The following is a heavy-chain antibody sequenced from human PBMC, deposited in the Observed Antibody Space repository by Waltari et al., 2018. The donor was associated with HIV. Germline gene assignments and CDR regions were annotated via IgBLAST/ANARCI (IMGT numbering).Heavy chain of an antibody. J-gene: IGHJ4*02. CDR1: GGSFSGYY. Sequence: QVQLQQWGAGLLKPSETLSLTCAVYGGSFSGYYWSWIRQPPGQGLEWIGEINHSGSTNYNPSLKSRVTISVDTSKNQFSLKLSSVTAADTAVYYCARLWGRTGTTVVTSLPQDYWGQGTLVTVSS. D-gene: IGHD4-17*01. V-gene: IGHV4-34*01. CDR2: INHSGST. CDR3: ARLWGRTGTTVVTSLPQDY.